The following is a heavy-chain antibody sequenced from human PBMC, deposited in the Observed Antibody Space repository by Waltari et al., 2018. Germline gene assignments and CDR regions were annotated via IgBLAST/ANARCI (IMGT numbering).Heavy chain of an antibody. Sequence: EVQLVQSGAEVKKPGESLKISCKGSGYSFTSYWIGWVRQMLGKGLEWMGIIYPGYSDTRYSPSFQGQVTISADKSISTAYLQWSSLKASDTAMYYCARTPWYSGSYYYFDYWGQGTLVTVSS. CDR2: IYPGYSDT. CDR1: GYSFTSYW. CDR3: ARTPWYSGSYYYFDY. J-gene: IGHJ4*02. V-gene: IGHV5-51*01. D-gene: IGHD1-26*01.